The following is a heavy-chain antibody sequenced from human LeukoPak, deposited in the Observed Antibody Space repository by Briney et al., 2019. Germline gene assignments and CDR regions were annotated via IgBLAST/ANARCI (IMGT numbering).Heavy chain of an antibody. CDR3: ARDRLTMVRGVILWFDP. Sequence: GRSLRLSCAASGFTFSSYGMHWVRQAPGKGLEWVAVIRYDGSNKYYADSVKGRFTISRDNSKNTLYLQMNSLRAEDTAVYYCARDRLTMVRGVILWFDPWGQGTLVTVSS. J-gene: IGHJ5*02. CDR1: GFTFSSYG. D-gene: IGHD3-10*01. CDR2: IRYDGSNK. V-gene: IGHV3-33*01.